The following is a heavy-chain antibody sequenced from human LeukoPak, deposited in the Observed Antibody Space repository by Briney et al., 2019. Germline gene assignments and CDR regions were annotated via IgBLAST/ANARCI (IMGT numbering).Heavy chain of an antibody. D-gene: IGHD3-10*01. CDR3: ARLAGGLDY. CDR1: GFTVSSKY. V-gene: IGHV3-66*01. Sequence: GGSLRLSCAASGFTVSSKYMSWVRQAPGKGLEWGSVIYSGGRTYYADSVKGRFTISRDNSQNTLYLQMNSLRAEDTAVYYCARLAGGLDYWGQGTLVTVSS. J-gene: IGHJ4*02. CDR2: IYSGGRT.